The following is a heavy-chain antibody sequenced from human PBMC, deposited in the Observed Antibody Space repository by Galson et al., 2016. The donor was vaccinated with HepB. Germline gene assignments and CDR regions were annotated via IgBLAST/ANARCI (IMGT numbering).Heavy chain of an antibody. J-gene: IGHJ3*02. CDR3: AREQGVVMMADDPLDI. D-gene: IGHD4-23*01. V-gene: IGHV3-30*04. Sequence: SLRLSCAASGFTFSTYGIHWVRQAPGKGLEWVAVISNDGSTKYYADSVKGRFTISRDNSKNTLYLQINSLRSEDTAVYYCAREQGVVMMADDPLDIWGQGTMVTVSS. CDR1: GFTFSTYG. CDR2: ISNDGSTK.